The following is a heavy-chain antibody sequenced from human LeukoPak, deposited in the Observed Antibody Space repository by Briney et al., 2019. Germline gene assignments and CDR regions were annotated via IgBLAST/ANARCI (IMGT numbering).Heavy chain of an antibody. V-gene: IGHV1-2*06. D-gene: IGHD3-10*01. CDR2: INPNSGGT. CDR1: GYTFTGYY. CDR3: ASQLWFGELLPAY. Sequence: GASVKVSCKASGYTFTGYYMHWVRQAPGQGLEWMGRINPNSGGTNYAQKFQGRVTMTRDTSISTAYMELSRLRSDDTAVYYCASQLWFGELLPAYCGQGTLVTVSS. J-gene: IGHJ4*02.